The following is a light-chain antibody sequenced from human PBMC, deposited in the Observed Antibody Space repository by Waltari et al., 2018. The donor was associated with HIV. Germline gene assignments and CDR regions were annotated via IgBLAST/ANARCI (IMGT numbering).Light chain of an antibody. J-gene: IGLJ2*01. Sequence: QSVLTQPPSASGPPGQRVTIACSGSNSNIGSNTVNWYKQVPGTAPKLLIYNNYERPSGVPDRFSGSKSGSSASLAISGLQSEDDGDYYCAAWDGSLLGVLFGGGTKLTVL. CDR2: NNY. V-gene: IGLV1-44*01. CDR3: AAWDGSLLGVL. CDR1: NSNIGSNT.